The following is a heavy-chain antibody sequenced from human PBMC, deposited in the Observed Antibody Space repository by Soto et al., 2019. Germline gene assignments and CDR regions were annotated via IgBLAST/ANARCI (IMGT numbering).Heavy chain of an antibody. CDR3: ARVDDYEANAIDL. D-gene: IGHD4-17*01. CDR2: IWNDGSKQ. CDR1: GFTCSRYG. Sequence: QVQLVESGGGVVQPGRSLRLSCVASGFTCSRYGMHWVRQAPGKGLEWVAVIWNDGSKQVYDDSVKGRFTISRDNSKNTLYLEMDSLRDEDTSVYYGARVDDYEANAIDLWGQGTLVTVSS. V-gene: IGHV3-33*01. J-gene: IGHJ5*02.